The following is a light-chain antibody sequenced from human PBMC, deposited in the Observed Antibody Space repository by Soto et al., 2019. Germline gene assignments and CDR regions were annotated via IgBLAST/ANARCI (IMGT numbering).Light chain of an antibody. CDR3: QVWDSSSDHPRV. V-gene: IGLV3-21*04. J-gene: IGLJ2*01. Sequence: SSELTQPPSVSVAPGKTARITCGGNNIGSKSVHWYQQKPGQAPVLVIYYDSDRPSGIPERFSGSNSGNTATLTISRGEAGDEADYYCQVWDSSSDHPRVFGGGTKLTVL. CDR2: YDS. CDR1: NIGSKS.